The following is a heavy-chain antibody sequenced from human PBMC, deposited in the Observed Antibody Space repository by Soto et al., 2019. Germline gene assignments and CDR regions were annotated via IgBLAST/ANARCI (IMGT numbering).Heavy chain of an antibody. CDR3: ARDPGLHIAAAHYYMDV. V-gene: IGHV1-69*13. CDR1: GGTFSSYA. CDR2: IIPIFGTA. Sequence: ASVKVSCKASGGTFSSYAISWVRQAPGQGLEWMGGIIPIFGTANYAQKFQGRVTITADESTSTAYMELSSLRSEDTAVYYCARDPGLHIAAAHYYMDVWGKGTTVTVSS. J-gene: IGHJ6*03. D-gene: IGHD6-13*01.